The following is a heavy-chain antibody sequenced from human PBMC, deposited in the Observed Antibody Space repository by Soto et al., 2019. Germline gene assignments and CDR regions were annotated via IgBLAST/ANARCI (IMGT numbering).Heavy chain of an antibody. CDR3: ARDICSGGSCYSYYYGMDV. CDR2: TYYRSKWYN. J-gene: IGHJ6*02. Sequence: QVQLQQSGPGLVKPSQTLSLTCAISGDSVSSNSAAWNWIRQSPSRGLEWLGRTYYRSKWYNDYAVSVKSRITINPDNSKNQFSLQLNSVTPEDTAVYYCARDICSGGSCYSYYYGMDVWGQGTTVTVSS. V-gene: IGHV6-1*01. CDR1: GDSVSSNSAA. D-gene: IGHD2-15*01.